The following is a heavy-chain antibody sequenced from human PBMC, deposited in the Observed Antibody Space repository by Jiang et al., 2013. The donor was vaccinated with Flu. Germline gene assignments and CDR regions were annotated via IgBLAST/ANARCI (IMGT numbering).Heavy chain of an antibody. Sequence: VQLLESGGGLVQPGGSLRLSCAASGFTFSSYAMSWVRQAPGKGLEWVSAISGSGGSTYYADSVKGRFTISRDNSKNTLYLQMNSLRAEDTAVYYCARDTGVLRYFDSGYYYGMDVWGQGTTVTVSS. CDR3: ARDTGVLRYFDSGYYYGMDV. CDR2: ISGSGGST. J-gene: IGHJ6*02. V-gene: IGHV3-23*01. CDR1: GFTFSSYA. D-gene: IGHD3-9*01.